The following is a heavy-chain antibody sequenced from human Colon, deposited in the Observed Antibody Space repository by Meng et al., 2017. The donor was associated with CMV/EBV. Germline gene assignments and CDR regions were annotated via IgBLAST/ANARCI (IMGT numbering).Heavy chain of an antibody. D-gene: IGHD5/OR15-5a*01. Sequence: SETLSLTCTVSGDSIRRDDYYWGWVRQPPGKALEWIGSIYYTGYTSFNPSLKSRVNISLDTSKNQFSLTVKSLTAADSAVYYCARDLRFENWFDPWGQGTLVTVSS. CDR2: IYYTGYT. CDR1: GDSIRRDDYY. V-gene: IGHV4-39*07. J-gene: IGHJ5*02. CDR3: ARDLRFENWFDP.